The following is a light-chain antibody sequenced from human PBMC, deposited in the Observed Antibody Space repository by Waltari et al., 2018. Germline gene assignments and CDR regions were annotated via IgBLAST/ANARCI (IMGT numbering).Light chain of an antibody. CDR1: SGHSSYA. CDR2: VNSDGSH. V-gene: IGLV4-69*01. CDR3: QTWGTGPRV. Sequence: QVVLTRSPSASASLGASVKLTCTLSSGHSSYAIAWHQQQPEKGPRYLMKVNSDGSHNKGDGIPERFSGSSSGAERYLTISGLQSEDEADYYCQTWGTGPRVFGGGTKLTVL. J-gene: IGLJ2*01.